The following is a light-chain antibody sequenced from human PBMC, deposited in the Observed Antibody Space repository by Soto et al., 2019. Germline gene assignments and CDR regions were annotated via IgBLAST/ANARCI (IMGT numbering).Light chain of an antibody. Sequence: DIQMTQSPSTLSASVGDRVTITCRASQSISSWLAWYQQKPEKAPKLLSYKASSLESGVPSRFSGSGSGTEFTLTISSLEPDDFATYYCQQYNSYPWTFGQGTKVEIK. J-gene: IGKJ1*01. CDR1: QSISSW. CDR3: QQYNSYPWT. CDR2: KAS. V-gene: IGKV1-5*03.